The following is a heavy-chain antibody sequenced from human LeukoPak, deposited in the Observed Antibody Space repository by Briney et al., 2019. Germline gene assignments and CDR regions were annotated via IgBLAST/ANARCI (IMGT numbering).Heavy chain of an antibody. CDR2: INPSGCST. J-gene: IGHJ4*02. CDR3: ARDMGTAAATTY. CDR1: GYAFTSHY. D-gene: IGHD6-13*01. V-gene: IGHV1-46*01. Sequence: GASVKVSCKASGYAFTSHYMHWVRQAPGQGLDWMAIINPSGCSTSYAQKFQGRVTMTSDTSKSTVYMELTSLRSQDTDMYYRARDMGTAAATTYWGQGTLVTASS.